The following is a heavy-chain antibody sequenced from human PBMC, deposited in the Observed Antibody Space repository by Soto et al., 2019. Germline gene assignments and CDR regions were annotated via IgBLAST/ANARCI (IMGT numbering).Heavy chain of an antibody. J-gene: IGHJ4*02. V-gene: IGHV3-23*01. Sequence: EVQVLESGGDLVQPGGSLRLSCAASGFTFNASAMTWVRQAPGKGLEWVSAIGGSGGNRYYAASVKGRFTISRDNSKETLDLQMNRLRVEDTAVYYCARVASDYINSIDHWGQGILVTVSS. CDR3: ARVASDYINSIDH. CDR1: GFTFNASA. D-gene: IGHD4-4*01. CDR2: IGGSGGNR.